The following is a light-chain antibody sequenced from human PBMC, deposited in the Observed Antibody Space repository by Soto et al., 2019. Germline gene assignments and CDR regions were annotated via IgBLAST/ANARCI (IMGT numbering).Light chain of an antibody. Sequence: QSALTQPASVSGSPGQSITISCTGTSSDVGGYNYVSWYQQHPGKAPKLMIYDVSNRPSGVSNRFSGSKSDNTASLAISGLQAEDEAEYYCSSYSSTSAVVFGGGTQLTVL. CDR2: DVS. V-gene: IGLV2-14*01. CDR1: SSDVGGYNY. J-gene: IGLJ2*01. CDR3: SSYSSTSAVV.